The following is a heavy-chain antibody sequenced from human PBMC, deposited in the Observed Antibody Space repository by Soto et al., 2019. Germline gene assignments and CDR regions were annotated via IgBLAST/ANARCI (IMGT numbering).Heavy chain of an antibody. Sequence: QVQLVQSGAEVKKPGASVKVSCKASGYTFTSYGISWVRQAPGQGLEWMGLLIPYNGDTIYAQKFQGRVILTTDTATSTAYMELGSLRSDDTAVYYCVRVASSGYRGWWDPWGQGTLVTVSS. J-gene: IGHJ5*02. CDR3: VRVASSGYRGWWDP. CDR1: GYTFTSYG. V-gene: IGHV1-18*01. D-gene: IGHD5-18*01. CDR2: LIPYNGDT.